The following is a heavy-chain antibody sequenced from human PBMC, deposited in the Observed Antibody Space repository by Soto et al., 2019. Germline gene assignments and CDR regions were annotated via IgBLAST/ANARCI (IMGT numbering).Heavy chain of an antibody. CDR2: INSDGSST. CDR1: GFTFSRFW. J-gene: IGHJ6*02. V-gene: IGHV3-74*01. D-gene: IGHD2-15*01. Sequence: EVQLVESGGGLVQPGGSLRVSCAASGFTFSRFWMHWVRQAPRMGLVWVSRINSDGSSTNYADSVKGRFTISRDNAKNTLYLQMNSLRAEDTAVYYCARAGGSCSGGSCTHYYFYGMDVWGQGTTVTVSS. CDR3: ARAGGSCSGGSCTHYYFYGMDV.